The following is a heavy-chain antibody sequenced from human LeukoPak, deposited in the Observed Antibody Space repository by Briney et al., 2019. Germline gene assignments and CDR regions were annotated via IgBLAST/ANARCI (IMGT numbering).Heavy chain of an antibody. Sequence: ASVKVSCKASGYTLAGYHMHWVRQAPGQGLEWMGWINPHNGGANYAQKFQGRVTMTRDTSISTAYLELRNLRSDDTAVYYCARSEHPPGLLEMVRGVIITGFDNWGQGTLVTVSS. D-gene: IGHD3-10*01. CDR2: INPHNGGA. J-gene: IGHJ4*02. CDR1: GYTLAGYH. CDR3: ARSEHPPGLLEMVRGVIITGFDN. V-gene: IGHV1-2*02.